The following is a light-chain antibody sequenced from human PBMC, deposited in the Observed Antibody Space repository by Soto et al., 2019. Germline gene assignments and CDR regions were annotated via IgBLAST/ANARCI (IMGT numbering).Light chain of an antibody. V-gene: IGLV2-14*01. Sequence: QSVLTQPASVSGSPGQSITISCTGTSSDVRGYNFVSWYQQHPGKVPKLMIYEVSNRPSGVSNRFSGSKSGNAASLTISGLQAEDEADYYCSSYTTSSTPYYVFGTGTKVTVL. CDR2: EVS. CDR1: SSDVRGYNF. CDR3: SSYTTSSTPYYV. J-gene: IGLJ1*01.